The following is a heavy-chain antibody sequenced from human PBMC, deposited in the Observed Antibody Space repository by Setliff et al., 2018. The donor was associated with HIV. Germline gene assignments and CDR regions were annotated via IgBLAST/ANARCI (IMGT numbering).Heavy chain of an antibody. CDR2: IFYSGSA. V-gene: IGHV4-34*12. CDR1: GGSFSGYY. CDR3: ARLKLSGVIDY. Sequence: PSETLSLTCAVYGGSFSGYYWSWIRQSPGKGLEWIGSIFYSGSAYYNPSLKSRVTISVDTSKNQLSLKLSSVTAADTAVYYCARLKLSGVIDYWGQGTLVTVSS. J-gene: IGHJ4*02. D-gene: IGHD2-8*01.